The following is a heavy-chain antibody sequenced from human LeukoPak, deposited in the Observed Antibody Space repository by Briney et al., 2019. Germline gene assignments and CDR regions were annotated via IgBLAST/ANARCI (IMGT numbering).Heavy chain of an antibody. V-gene: IGHV3-30*02. D-gene: IGHD6-19*01. CDR3: ARPAVAAKTGYFDY. Sequence: GGSLGLSCAASGFTFSNYGMHWVRQAPGKGLEWVAFIRYDGSNKYYADSVKGRFTISRDNSKNTLYLQMNSLRAEDTAVYYCARPAVAAKTGYFDYWGQGTLVTVSS. CDR2: IRYDGSNK. J-gene: IGHJ4*02. CDR1: GFTFSNYG.